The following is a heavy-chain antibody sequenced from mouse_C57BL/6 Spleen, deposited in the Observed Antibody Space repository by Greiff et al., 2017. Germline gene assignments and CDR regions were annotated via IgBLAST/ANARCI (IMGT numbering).Heavy chain of an antibody. J-gene: IGHJ2*01. CDR1: GYTFTDYE. Sequence: QVQLQQSGAELVRPGASVTLSCKASGYTFTDYEMHWVKQTPVHGLEWIGAIDPETGGTAYNQKFKGKAILTADKSSSTAYMELRSLTSEDSAVYYCTRWRVLRTNPADYWGQGTTLTVSS. CDR2: IDPETGGT. CDR3: TRWRVLRTNPADY. D-gene: IGHD1-1*01. V-gene: IGHV1-15*01.